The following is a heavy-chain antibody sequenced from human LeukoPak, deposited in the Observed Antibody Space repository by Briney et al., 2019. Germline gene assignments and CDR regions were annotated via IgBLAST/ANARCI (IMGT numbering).Heavy chain of an antibody. CDR3: AGDTEQWLVLGGLDY. D-gene: IGHD6-19*01. J-gene: IGHJ4*02. CDR1: GFSFSYYA. CDR2: MSHDGNNK. Sequence: GGSLRLSCAASGFSFSYYALHWVRQAPGKGLEWVAVMSHDGNNKYYADSVKGRFTISRDNSKNTLYLQMNSLRPEDTAVYYCAGDTEQWLVLGGLDYWGQGTLVTVSS. V-gene: IGHV3-30-3*01.